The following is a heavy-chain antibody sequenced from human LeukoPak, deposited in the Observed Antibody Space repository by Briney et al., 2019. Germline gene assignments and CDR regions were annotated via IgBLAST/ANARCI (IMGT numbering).Heavy chain of an antibody. CDR1: GGTFSSYA. J-gene: IGHJ3*02. CDR3: VWSSGSYLDAFDI. D-gene: IGHD3-10*01. CDR2: IIPIFGTA. V-gene: IGHV1-69*05. Sequence: GASVKVSCKASGGTFSSYAISWVRQAPGQGLEWMGGIIPIFGTANYAQKFQGRVTITTDESTSTAYMELSSLRSEDTAVYYCVWSSGSYLDAFDIWGQGTMVTVSS.